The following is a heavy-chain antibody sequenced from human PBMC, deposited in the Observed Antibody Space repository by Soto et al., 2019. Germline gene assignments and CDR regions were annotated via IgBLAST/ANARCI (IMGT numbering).Heavy chain of an antibody. Sequence: QVQLQESGPGLVKPSQTLSLTCTVSGGSISSGDYYWSWIRQPPGKGLEWIGYIYYSGSTYYNPSLKSRVTISVDTSKNQFSLKLSSVTAADTAVYYCARGATYYYGSGRPNDAFDIWGQGTMVTVSS. CDR3: ARGATYYYGSGRPNDAFDI. V-gene: IGHV4-30-4*01. CDR2: IYYSGST. D-gene: IGHD3-10*01. CDR1: GGSISSGDYY. J-gene: IGHJ3*02.